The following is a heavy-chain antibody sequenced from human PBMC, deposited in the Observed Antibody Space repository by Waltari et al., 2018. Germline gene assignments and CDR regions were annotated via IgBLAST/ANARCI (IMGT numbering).Heavy chain of an antibody. Sequence: QLQLQESGPGLVKPSETLSLTCSVSGGSITSNRHYWVWIRRAPGQGLEWIGTMSYSGATYSSPSLNSRVTISRDTSKNQLSLKLASMTAADTAVYYCATYLGASLGSAAFDVWGQGTMVTVSS. CDR2: MSYSGAT. J-gene: IGHJ3*01. CDR3: ATYLGASLGSAAFDV. CDR1: GGSITSNRHY. V-gene: IGHV4-39*01. D-gene: IGHD3-16*01.